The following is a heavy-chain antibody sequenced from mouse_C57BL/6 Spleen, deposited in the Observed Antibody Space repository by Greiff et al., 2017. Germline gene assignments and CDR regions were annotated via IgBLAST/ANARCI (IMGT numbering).Heavy chain of an antibody. CDR3: ARWDYYGSSDWYFDV. CDR1: GYTFTSYW. CDR2: IHPNSGST. Sequence: VQLQQPGAELVKPGASVKLSCKASGYTFTSYWMHWVKQRPGQGLEWIGMIHPNSGSTNYNEKFKSKATLTVDKSSSTAYMQLSSLTSEDSAVYYCARWDYYGSSDWYFDVWGTGTTVTVSS. J-gene: IGHJ1*03. V-gene: IGHV1-64*01. D-gene: IGHD1-1*01.